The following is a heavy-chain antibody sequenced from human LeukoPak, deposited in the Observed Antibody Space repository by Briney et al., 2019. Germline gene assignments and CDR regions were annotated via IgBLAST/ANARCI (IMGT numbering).Heavy chain of an antibody. J-gene: IGHJ4*02. D-gene: IGHD3-22*01. CDR3: AADHLDSSGYSPFDY. V-gene: IGHV1-58*02. CDR2: IVVGSGNT. CDR1: GFTFTSSA. Sequence: ASVKVSCKASGFTFTSSAMQWVRQARGQRLEWIGWIVVGSGNTNYAQRFQERVTITRDISTSTAYMELSSLRSEDTAVYYCAADHLDSSGYSPFDYWGQGTLVTVSS.